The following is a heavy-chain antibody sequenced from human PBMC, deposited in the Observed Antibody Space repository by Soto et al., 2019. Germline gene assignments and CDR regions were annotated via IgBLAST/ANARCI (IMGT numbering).Heavy chain of an antibody. CDR1: GDSFTSYW. V-gene: IGHV5-51*01. J-gene: IGHJ6*02. Sequence: PXESLTISCKGSGDSFTSYWINLVCQMPGKGLEWMGIIYPGDSDTRYSPSFQGQVTISADKSIDTAYLQWRSLKASDTAVYYCARHHGSPGSYFGLDVWGQGTTVTVSS. CDR2: IYPGDSDT. D-gene: IGHD6-13*01. CDR3: ARHHGSPGSYFGLDV.